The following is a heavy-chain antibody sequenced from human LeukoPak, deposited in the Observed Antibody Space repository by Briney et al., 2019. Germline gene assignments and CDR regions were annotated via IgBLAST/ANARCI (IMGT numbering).Heavy chain of an antibody. D-gene: IGHD2-2*01. CDR2: IWSDGVNK. V-gene: IGHV3-33*01. J-gene: IGHJ5*02. Sequence: GGSLRLSCAASGFTFSSYGMHWVRQAPGKGLEWVAIIWSDGVNKYYGDSVKGRFTISRDNSKNTLYLQMNSLRAEDTAVYYCARDGYCSSTSCYGRNLWGQGTLVTVSS. CDR1: GFTFSSYG. CDR3: ARDGYCSSTSCYGRNL.